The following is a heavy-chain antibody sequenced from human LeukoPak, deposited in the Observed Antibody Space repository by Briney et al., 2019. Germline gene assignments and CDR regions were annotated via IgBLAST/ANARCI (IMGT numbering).Heavy chain of an antibody. CDR1: GFTFSSYA. D-gene: IGHD3-10*01. CDR3: TRDLYYYGSGSYFVDY. V-gene: IGHV3-49*03. J-gene: IGHJ4*02. CDR2: IRSKAYGGTT. Sequence: PGGSLRLSCAASGFTFSSYAMHWFRQAPGKGLEWVGFIRSKAYGGTTEYAASVKGRFTISRDDSKSIAYLQMNSLKTEDTAVYYCTRDLYYYGSGSYFVDYWGQGTLVTVSS.